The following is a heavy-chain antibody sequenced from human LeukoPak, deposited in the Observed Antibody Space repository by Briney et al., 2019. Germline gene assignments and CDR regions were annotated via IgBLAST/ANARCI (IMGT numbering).Heavy chain of an antibody. CDR2: ISAYNGNT. J-gene: IGHJ6*02. CDR3: AGCSTSCYGPYYYYYYGMDV. CDR1: GYTFTDYY. D-gene: IGHD2-2*01. Sequence: ASVKVSCKASGYTFTDYYMHWVRQAPGQGLEWTGWISAYNGNTNYAQKLQGRVTMTTDTSTSTAYMELRSLRSDDTAVYYCAGCSTSCYGPYYYYYYGMDVWGQGTTVTVSS. V-gene: IGHV1-18*04.